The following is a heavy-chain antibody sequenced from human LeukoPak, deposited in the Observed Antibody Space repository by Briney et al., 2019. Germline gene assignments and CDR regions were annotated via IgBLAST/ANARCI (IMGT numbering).Heavy chain of an antibody. Sequence: GGSLRLSCAVSGLTFTNTYWISWVRQAPGKGLEWVSVIYSGGSTYYADSVKGRFTISRDNSKNTLYLQMNSLRAEDTAVYYCARASGYGDLSYFDYWGQGTLVTVSS. CDR2: IYSGGST. CDR3: ARASGYGDLSYFDY. D-gene: IGHD4-17*01. V-gene: IGHV3-53*01. J-gene: IGHJ4*02. CDR1: GLTFTNTYW.